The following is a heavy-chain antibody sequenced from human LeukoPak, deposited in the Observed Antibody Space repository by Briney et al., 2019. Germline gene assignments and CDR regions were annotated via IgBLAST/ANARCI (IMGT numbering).Heavy chain of an antibody. CDR2: SYPRGGT. CDR3: ARTQTPDS. D-gene: IGHD2-15*01. Sequence: SETLSLTCSVSGGSIGSSTYFWGWIRQPPGKGLEWIGSSYPRGGTYYNPSLKSRVTISIDTSKNQFSLKLTSVTAADTAVYYCARTQTPDSWGQGTLVTVSS. J-gene: IGHJ4*02. V-gene: IGHV4-39*01. CDR1: GGSIGSSTYF.